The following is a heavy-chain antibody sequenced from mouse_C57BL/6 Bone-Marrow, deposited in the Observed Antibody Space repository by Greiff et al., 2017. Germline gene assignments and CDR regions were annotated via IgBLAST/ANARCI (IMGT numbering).Heavy chain of an antibody. D-gene: IGHD2-5*01. CDR2: IWRGGST. Sequence: QVHVKQSGPGLVQPSQSLSITCTVSGFSLTSYGVHWVRQSPGKGLEWLGVIWRGGSTDYNAAFMSRLSITKDNSKSQVFFKMNSLQADDTAIYYCAKRNYSNYVDWYFDVWGTGTTVTVSS. J-gene: IGHJ1*03. CDR1: GFSLTSYG. V-gene: IGHV2-5*01. CDR3: AKRNYSNYVDWYFDV.